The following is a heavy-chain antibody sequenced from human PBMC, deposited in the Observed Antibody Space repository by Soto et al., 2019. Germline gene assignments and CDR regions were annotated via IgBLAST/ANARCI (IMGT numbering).Heavy chain of an antibody. CDR1: GVTFSSYA. D-gene: IGHD3-3*01. CDR2: IIPIFGTA. Sequence: SVKVSCKASGVTFSSYAINWVRQAPGQGLEWMGGIIPIFGTANYAQKFQGRVTITADKSTSTAYMELSSLRSEDTAVYYCARDLRVRFLEWHPTRYYYYGMDVWGQGTTVTVSS. V-gene: IGHV1-69*06. J-gene: IGHJ6*02. CDR3: ARDLRVRFLEWHPTRYYYYGMDV.